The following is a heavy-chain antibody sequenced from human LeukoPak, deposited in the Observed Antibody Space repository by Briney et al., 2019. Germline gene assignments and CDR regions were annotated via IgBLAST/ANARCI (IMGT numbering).Heavy chain of an antibody. D-gene: IGHD2-2*02. J-gene: IGHJ6*03. Sequence: GRSLRLSCAASGFTFSSYGMHWVRQAPGKGLEWVAFLRYDGSNKYSADSVKGRFTISRDNSKNTLYVQMNSLRVEDTAVYYCAKDSGDIVVIPGAISTSGEHYYYMDVWGKGTTVTVSS. CDR3: AKDSGDIVVIPGAISTSGEHYYYMDV. CDR2: LRYDGSNK. V-gene: IGHV3-30*02. CDR1: GFTFSSYG.